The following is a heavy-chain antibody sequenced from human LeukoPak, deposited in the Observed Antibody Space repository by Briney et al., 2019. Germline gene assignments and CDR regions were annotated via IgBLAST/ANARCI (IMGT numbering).Heavy chain of an antibody. CDR2: IRDSGGST. CDR1: GFTFSNYA. D-gene: IGHD3-10*01. CDR3: AKAIWVAATSSWFCLDY. J-gene: IGHJ4*02. V-gene: IGHV3-23*01. Sequence: GGSLRLSCAASGFTFSNYAMIRVRQAPGKGLEWVSSIRDSGGSTYYADSVRGRFIISRDNSRNTLYLQMNSLRPEDTAVYYCAKAIWVAATSSWFCLDYWGQGTLVTVSS.